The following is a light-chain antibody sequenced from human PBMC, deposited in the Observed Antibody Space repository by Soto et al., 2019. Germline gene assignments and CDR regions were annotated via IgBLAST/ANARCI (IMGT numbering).Light chain of an antibody. J-gene: IGLJ1*01. Sequence: QSALTQPASVSGSPGQSITISCTGTRSDVGGYDYVSWYQLHPGKVPKLMVFEVSNRPSGVSYRFSGSKPGNTASLTISGLQAEDEADYFCSAYSISTAYLFGTGTKVTV. V-gene: IGLV2-14*01. CDR3: SAYSISTAYL. CDR1: RSDVGGYDY. CDR2: EVS.